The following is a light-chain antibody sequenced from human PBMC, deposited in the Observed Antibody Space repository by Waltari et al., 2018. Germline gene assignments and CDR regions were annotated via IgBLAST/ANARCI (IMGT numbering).Light chain of an antibody. CDR1: QSVGMY. V-gene: IGKV3-11*01. CDR2: DAS. J-gene: IGKJ3*01. Sequence: EIVLTHSPATLSLSPGETTTLSCRASQSVGMYFAWYQQKPGQAPRLLIYDASNRATGIPARFSGSGSVTDVPLTITSLEPEDFAVYFGQQRSNGIFTFGPGTKLDIK. CDR3: QQRSNGIFT.